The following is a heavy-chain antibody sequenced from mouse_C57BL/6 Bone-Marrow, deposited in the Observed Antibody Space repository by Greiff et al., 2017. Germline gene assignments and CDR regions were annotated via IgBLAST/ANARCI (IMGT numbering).Heavy chain of an antibody. J-gene: IGHJ2*01. CDR2: LNPSGGST. D-gene: IGHD2-5*01. CDR1: GYTFTSYW. CDR3: ASHSNFPFDY. Sequence: VQLQQSGAELAKPGVSVKLSCTASGYTFTSYWMHWVTQRPGQGLEWIGYLNPSGGSTTYNQKFKNKATLTADKSSSTAYMQLSSLTYEDSAAYYCASHSNFPFDYWGQGTTRTVTS. V-gene: IGHV1-7*01.